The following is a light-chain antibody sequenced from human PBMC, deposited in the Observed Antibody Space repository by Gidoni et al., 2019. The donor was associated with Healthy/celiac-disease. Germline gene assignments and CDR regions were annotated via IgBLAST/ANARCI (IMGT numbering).Light chain of an antibody. J-gene: IGLJ3*02. Sequence: SALTQPDSVSGSPGQSITISCTGTSSDVGGYNYVSWYQQHPGKAPKLMIYEVSNRPSGVSNRFSGSKSGNTASLTISGRQAEDEADYYCSSYTSSSTLDVFGGGTKLTVL. V-gene: IGLV2-14*01. CDR3: SSYTSSSTLDV. CDR2: EVS. CDR1: SSDVGGYNY.